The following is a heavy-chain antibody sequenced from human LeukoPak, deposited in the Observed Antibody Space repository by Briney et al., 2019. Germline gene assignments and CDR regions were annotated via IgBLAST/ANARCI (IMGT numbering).Heavy chain of an antibody. J-gene: IGHJ4*02. Sequence: SVKVSCKASGGTFSSYAISWVRQAPGQGLEWMGGIIPIFGTANYAQKFQGRVTITADESTGTAYMELSSLRSEDTAVYYCARDVREQQLVLWYWGQGTLVTVSS. V-gene: IGHV1-69*13. CDR2: IIPIFGTA. D-gene: IGHD6-13*01. CDR3: ARDVREQQLVLWY. CDR1: GGTFSSYA.